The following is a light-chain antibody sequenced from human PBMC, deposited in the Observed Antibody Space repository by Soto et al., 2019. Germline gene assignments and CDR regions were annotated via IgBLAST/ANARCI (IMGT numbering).Light chain of an antibody. CDR2: GNS. Sequence: QAVVTQPPSVSGAPGQRVTISCTGSSSNIGAGYDVHWYQQLPGTAPKLLIYGNSNRPSGVPDRFSGSESVTSASLAITGLQAEHEADYYCQSYDSSLSGFHVVFGGGTKLTVL. J-gene: IGLJ2*01. CDR1: SSNIGAGYD. V-gene: IGLV1-40*01. CDR3: QSYDSSLSGFHVV.